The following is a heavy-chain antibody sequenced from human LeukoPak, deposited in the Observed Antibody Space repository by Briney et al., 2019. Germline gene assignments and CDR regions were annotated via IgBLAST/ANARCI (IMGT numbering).Heavy chain of an antibody. J-gene: IGHJ4*02. CDR3: AKGVGVRRFLEWLDY. CDR1: GGSISRGGYS. D-gene: IGHD3-3*01. V-gene: IGHV4-30-2*01. CDR2: IYQSGST. Sequence: SETLSLTCGVSGGSISRGGYSWSWIRQPPGKGLEWIGYIYQSGSTYYNPSLKSRVTISIDRSKNQFSLKLGSVTAADTAVYYCAKGVGVRRFLEWLDYWGQGTLVTVSS.